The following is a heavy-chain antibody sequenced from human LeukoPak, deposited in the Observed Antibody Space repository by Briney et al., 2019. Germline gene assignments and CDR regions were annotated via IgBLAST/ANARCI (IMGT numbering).Heavy chain of an antibody. CDR3: ARRKNTAIAMVRGVRGGLNWFDP. CDR2: IYTSGST. V-gene: IGHV4-4*07. CDR1: GGSISYFY. J-gene: IGHJ5*02. D-gene: IGHD3-10*01. Sequence: SETLSLTCTVSGGSISYFYWSWIRQPAGKGLEWIGRIYTSGSTNYNPSLKSRVTISVDTSKNQFSLKLSSVTAADTAVYYCARRKNTAIAMVRGVRGGLNWFDPWGQGTLVTVSS.